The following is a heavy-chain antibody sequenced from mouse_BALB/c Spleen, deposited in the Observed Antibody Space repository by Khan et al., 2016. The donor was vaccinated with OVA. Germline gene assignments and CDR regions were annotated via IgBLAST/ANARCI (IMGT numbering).Heavy chain of an antibody. Sequence: QVQLKESGAELARPGASVKMSCKASGYTFTSYTMHWVKQRPGPGLEWIGHINPSSGYTNYNQKFKDKATLTADKSSRIAYMQLSSLTSEDSAVYYCAREGAYYRSDGWFAYWGQGTLVTVSA. D-gene: IGHD2-14*01. V-gene: IGHV1-4*01. CDR3: AREGAYYRSDGWFAY. CDR1: GYTFTSYT. J-gene: IGHJ3*01. CDR2: INPSSGYT.